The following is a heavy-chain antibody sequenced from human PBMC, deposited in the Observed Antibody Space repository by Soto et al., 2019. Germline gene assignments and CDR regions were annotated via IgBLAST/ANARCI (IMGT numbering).Heavy chain of an antibody. CDR2: ISYDGSNK. V-gene: IGHV3-30-3*01. CDR3: ARGADIVVVPERGYYYYGMDV. Sequence: GGSLRLSCAASGFTFSSYAMHWVRQAPGKGLEWVAVISYDGSNKYYADSVKGRFTISRDNSKNTLYLQMNSLRAEDTAVYYCARGADIVVVPERGYYYYGMDVWGQGTTVTVSS. D-gene: IGHD2-2*01. J-gene: IGHJ6*02. CDR1: GFTFSSYA.